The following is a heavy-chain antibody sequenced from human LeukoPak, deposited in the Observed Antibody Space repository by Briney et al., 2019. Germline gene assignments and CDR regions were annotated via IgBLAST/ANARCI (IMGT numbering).Heavy chain of an antibody. CDR3: ARDFRRDGTFDY. Sequence: SETLSLTCAVYGGSFSGYYWNWIRQSPGKGLEWIGYIYYSGSTNYNPSLKSRVTISVDTSKNQFSLKVSSVTAADTAVYYCARDFRRDGTFDYWGQGTLVTVSS. J-gene: IGHJ4*02. CDR2: IYYSGST. V-gene: IGHV4-59*01. CDR1: GGSFSGYY. D-gene: IGHD1-14*01.